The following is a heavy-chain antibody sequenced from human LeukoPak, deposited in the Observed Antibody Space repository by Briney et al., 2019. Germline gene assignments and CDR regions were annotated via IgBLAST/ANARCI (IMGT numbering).Heavy chain of an antibody. CDR2: IYYSGST. CDR3: ARDSSGYYPSDY. Sequence: SETLSLTCTVSGGSISSYYWSWIRQPPGKGLEWIGYIYYSGSTYYNPSLKSRVTISVDTSKNQFSLKLSSVTAADTAVYYCARDSSGYYPSDYWGQGTLVTVSS. CDR1: GGSISSYY. V-gene: IGHV4-30-4*08. D-gene: IGHD3-22*01. J-gene: IGHJ4*02.